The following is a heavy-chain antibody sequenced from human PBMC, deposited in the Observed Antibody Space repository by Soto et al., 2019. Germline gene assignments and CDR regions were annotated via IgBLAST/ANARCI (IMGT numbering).Heavy chain of an antibody. V-gene: IGHV1-8*01. CDR1: GYTFTNHD. CDR2: MNPNSGNV. D-gene: IGHD4-4*01. J-gene: IGHJ6*02. CDR3: ARGYSNYGYYGMDV. Sequence: QVQLVQSGAEVKKPGASVKVSCKASGYTFTNHDINWVRQATGQGLEWMGWMNPNSGNVGYAQKCQGRVTMTRNTSISTAYMELSSLRSEATAVYYCARGYSNYGYYGMDVWGQGTTVTVSS.